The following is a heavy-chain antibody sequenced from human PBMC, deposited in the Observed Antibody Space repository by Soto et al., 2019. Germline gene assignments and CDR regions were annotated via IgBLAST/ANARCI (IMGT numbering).Heavy chain of an antibody. J-gene: IGHJ4*02. D-gene: IGHD1-26*01. V-gene: IGHV1-69*01. CDR3: ARDGGRHSGGIDY. Sequence: QVQLVQSGAEVKKPGSSVKVSCKASGGTFSSYSINWVRQAPGQGLEWMGEIIPIFGTATYAQKFQGRVTITVDESTSTAYMELSSLRSEDTAVYYCARDGGRHSGGIDYWGQGTLVTVSS. CDR2: IIPIFGTA. CDR1: GGTFSSYS.